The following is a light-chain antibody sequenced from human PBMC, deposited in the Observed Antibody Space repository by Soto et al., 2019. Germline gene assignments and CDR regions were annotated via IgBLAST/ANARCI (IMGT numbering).Light chain of an antibody. CDR3: QHLRT. CDR2: DAS. Sequence: DIQMTQSPSTLSASVGDRVTITCRASQNINNWLAWYQQKPGKAPKFLIYDASILESGVPSRFSGSGFGTEFSLTISRLQPDDFASYYCQHLRTFGQGTKVEIK. J-gene: IGKJ1*01. CDR1: QNINNW. V-gene: IGKV1-5*01.